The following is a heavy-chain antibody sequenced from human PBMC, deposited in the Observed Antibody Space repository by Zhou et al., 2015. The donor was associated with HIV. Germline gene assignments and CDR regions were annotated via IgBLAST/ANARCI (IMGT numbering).Heavy chain of an antibody. Sequence: QVQLVQSGTEVKKPGSSVKVSCKASGGIFSGSDISWVRQAPGQGLEWMGAIIPMFGTVRYVQKFQGRVTLTADRSTNTAYMEMRSLRSDDTAVYYCARDRGGARPDWRYFDLWGRGTLVSVSS. CDR3: ARDRGGARPDWRYFDL. CDR1: GGIFSGSD. V-gene: IGHV1-69*06. CDR2: IIPMFGTV. J-gene: IGHJ2*01. D-gene: IGHD6-6*01.